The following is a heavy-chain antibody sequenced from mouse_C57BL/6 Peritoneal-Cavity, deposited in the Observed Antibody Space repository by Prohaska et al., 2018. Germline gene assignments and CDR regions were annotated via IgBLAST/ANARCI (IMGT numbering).Heavy chain of an antibody. CDR2: MYWDDDK. V-gene: IGHV8-12*01. J-gene: IGHJ3*01. Sequence: QVTLKESGPGILQSSQTLSLTCSFSGFSLSTSGMGVSWIRQPSEKGWEWLAHMYWDDDKGYNPSLKRRRTISKDTYRNQVFLKINSVDTADTATYYCARSYDYDWFAYWGQGTLVTVSA. CDR3: ARSYDYDWFAY. D-gene: IGHD2-4*01. CDR1: GFSLSTSGMG.